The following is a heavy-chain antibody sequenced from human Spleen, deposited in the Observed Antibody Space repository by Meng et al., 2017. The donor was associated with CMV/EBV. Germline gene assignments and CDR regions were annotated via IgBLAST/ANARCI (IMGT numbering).Heavy chain of an antibody. J-gene: IGHJ4*02. Sequence: SVYSFRNYGITWVLQAPGQGLGWIGWTSAYNGHANYAPKVQDRVTMTTDTSTDTAYMELRSLRSDDTAVYYCARGNVVAGIHYSDSWGQGTLVTVSS. CDR3: ARGNVVAGIHYSDS. CDR1: VYSFRNYG. CDR2: TSAYNGHA. V-gene: IGHV1-18*01. D-gene: IGHD2-8*01.